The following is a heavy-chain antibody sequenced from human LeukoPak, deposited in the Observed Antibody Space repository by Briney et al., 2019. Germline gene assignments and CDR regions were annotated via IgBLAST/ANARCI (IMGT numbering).Heavy chain of an antibody. Sequence: GGSLRLSCAASGFTFSSYGMHWVRQAPGKGLEWVAVIWYDGSNKYYADSVKGRFTISRDNAKNTLYLQMNSLRAEDTAVYYCARDNDSSGYSTGPVEYWGQGTLVTVSS. D-gene: IGHD3-22*01. CDR1: GFTFSSYG. CDR2: IWYDGSNK. CDR3: ARDNDSSGYSTGPVEY. V-gene: IGHV3-33*01. J-gene: IGHJ4*02.